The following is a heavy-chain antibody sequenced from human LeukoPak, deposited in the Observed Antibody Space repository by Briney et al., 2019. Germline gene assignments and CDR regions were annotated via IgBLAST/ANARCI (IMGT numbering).Heavy chain of an antibody. Sequence: GGSLRLSCAASGFTFSDYYMSWIRQAPGKGLEWVSYISSASSSTSYADSVKGRFTISRDNAKNSLYLQMNSLRAEDTAVYYCARDREYDFWSGYYPSFDYWGQGTLVTVSS. CDR3: ARDREYDFWSGYYPSFDY. J-gene: IGHJ4*02. D-gene: IGHD3-3*01. V-gene: IGHV3-11*05. CDR2: ISSASSST. CDR1: GFTFSDYY.